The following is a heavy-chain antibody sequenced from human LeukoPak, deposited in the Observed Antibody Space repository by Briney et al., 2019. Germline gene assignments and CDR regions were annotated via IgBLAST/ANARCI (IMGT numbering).Heavy chain of an antibody. Sequence: SVKVSCKASGGTFSSYAISWVRQAPGQGLEWIGGIIPIFGTANYAQKFQGRVTITTDESTSTAYMELSSLRSEDTAVYYCARSVGGGNSGYYYYYMDVWGKRTKVTVSS. J-gene: IGHJ6*03. D-gene: IGHD4-23*01. V-gene: IGHV1-69*05. CDR1: GGTFSSYA. CDR3: ARSVGGGNSGYYYYYMDV. CDR2: IIPIFGTA.